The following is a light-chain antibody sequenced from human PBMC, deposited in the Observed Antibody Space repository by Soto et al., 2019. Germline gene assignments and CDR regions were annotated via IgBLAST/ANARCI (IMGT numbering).Light chain of an antibody. Sequence: AIRITHSPSSLSSSTVDRVTITCRASQGISSYLAWYQQKPGKAPKLLIYAASTLQSGVPSRFSGSGSGTDFTLTISCLQSEDFATYYCQQYYSYPITFGQGTRLEIK. CDR2: AAS. V-gene: IGKV1-8*01. CDR1: QGISSY. CDR3: QQYYSYPIT. J-gene: IGKJ5*01.